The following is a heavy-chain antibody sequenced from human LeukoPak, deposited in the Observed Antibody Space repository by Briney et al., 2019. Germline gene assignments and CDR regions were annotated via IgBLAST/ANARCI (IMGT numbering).Heavy chain of an antibody. CDR2: IYHSGST. CDR3: ARDLTPTGGYCSGGSCYTFDY. J-gene: IGHJ4*02. CDR1: GYSISSGYY. D-gene: IGHD2-15*01. V-gene: IGHV4-38-2*02. Sequence: SETLSLTCTVSGYSISSGYYWGWIRQPPGKGLGWIGSIYHSGSTNYNPSLKSRVTMSVDTSKNQFSLKLSSVTAADTAVYYCARDLTPTGGYCSGGSCYTFDYWGQGTLVTVSS.